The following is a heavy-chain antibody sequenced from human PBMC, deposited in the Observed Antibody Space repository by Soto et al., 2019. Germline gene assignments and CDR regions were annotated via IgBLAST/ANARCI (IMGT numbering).Heavy chain of an antibody. J-gene: IGHJ4*02. D-gene: IGHD6-19*01. CDR2: ISYDATTK. V-gene: IGHV3-30*18. CDR3: AKGVFGLAVAVADY. Sequence: QVQLVESGGGVVQPGRSLRLSCAASGFTFSTHGMHWVRQAPGKGLEWVTIISYDATTKYYADSVKGRFTISRDNSKNPLYLQMDSLSAEDTAVYYCAKGVFGLAVAVADYWGQGTLVTVSS. CDR1: GFTFSTHG.